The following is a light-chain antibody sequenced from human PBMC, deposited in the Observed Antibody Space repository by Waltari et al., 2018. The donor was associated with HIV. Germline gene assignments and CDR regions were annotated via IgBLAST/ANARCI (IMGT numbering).Light chain of an antibody. J-gene: IGKJ4*01. Sequence: EIVLTQSPCTLSLSPGERATLSCRASQSVSSSYLAWYQQKPGQAPRLLIYGASSRATGIPDRFSGSGSGTDFTLTISRLEPEDFAVYYCQQYGSSPVLTFGGGTKVEIK. CDR3: QQYGSSPVLT. CDR2: GAS. CDR1: QSVSSSY. V-gene: IGKV3-20*01.